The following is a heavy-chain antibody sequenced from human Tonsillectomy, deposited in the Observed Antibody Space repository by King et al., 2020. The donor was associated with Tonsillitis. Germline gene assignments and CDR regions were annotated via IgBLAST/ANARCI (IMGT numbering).Heavy chain of an antibody. V-gene: IGHV5-51*01. CDR1: GYSFTSYW. D-gene: IGHD2-15*01. CDR2: IYPGDSDT. J-gene: IGHJ4*02. CDR3: ARSLGYCSGGSCYSPPYFDY. Sequence: QLVQSGAEVKKPGESLKISCKGSGYSFTSYWIGWVRQMPGKGLEWMGIIYPGDSDTRYSPSFQGQVTISADKSISTAYLQWSSLKASDTAMYYCARSLGYCSGGSCYSPPYFDYWAREPWSPSPQ.